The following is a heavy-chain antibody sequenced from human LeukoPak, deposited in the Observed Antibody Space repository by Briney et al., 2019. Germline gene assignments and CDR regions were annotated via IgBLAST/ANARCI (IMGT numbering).Heavy chain of an antibody. CDR1: GGTFSSYA. D-gene: IGHD6-19*01. J-gene: IGHJ6*02. Sequence: ASVKVSCKASGGTFSSYAISWVRQAPGQGLEWMGGIIPIFGTANYAQKFQGRVTITADESTSTAYMELSSLRSEDTAVYYCARTYSSGWWDYYGMDVWGQGTTVTVSS. CDR3: ARTYSSGWWDYYGMDV. CDR2: IIPIFGTA. V-gene: IGHV1-69*13.